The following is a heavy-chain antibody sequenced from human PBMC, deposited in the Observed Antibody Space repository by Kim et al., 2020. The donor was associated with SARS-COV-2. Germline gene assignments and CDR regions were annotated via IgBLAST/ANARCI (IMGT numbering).Heavy chain of an antibody. CDR2: ISGSGGST. J-gene: IGHJ6*02. CDR3: AKGGLALRHYYYGMDV. V-gene: IGHV3-23*01. D-gene: IGHD3-9*01. CDR1: GFTFSSYA. Sequence: GGSLRLSCAASGFTFSSYAMSWVRQAPGKGLEWVSAISGSGGSTYYADSVKGRFTISRDNSKNTLYLQMNSLRAEDTAVYYCAKGGLALRHYYYGMDVWGQGTTVTVSS.